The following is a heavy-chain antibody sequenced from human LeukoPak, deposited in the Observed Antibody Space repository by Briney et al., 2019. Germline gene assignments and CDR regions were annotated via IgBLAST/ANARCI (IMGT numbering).Heavy chain of an antibody. V-gene: IGHV1-2*02. CDR3: ARQRSRSSGFDQGY. CDR2: INPNSGGT. J-gene: IGHJ4*02. CDR1: GYTFTGYY. Sequence: GASVKVSCKASGYTFTGYYMHWVRQAPGQGLEWMGWINPNSGGTNYAQKFQGRVTMTRDTSISTAYMELSRLRSDDTAVYYCARQRSRSSGFDQGYWGQGTLVTVSS. D-gene: IGHD6-19*01.